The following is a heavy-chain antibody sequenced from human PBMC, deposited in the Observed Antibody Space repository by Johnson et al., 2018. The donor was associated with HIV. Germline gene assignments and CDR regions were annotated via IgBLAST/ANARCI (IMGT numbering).Heavy chain of an antibody. Sequence: VQLVESGGGLIQPGGSLRLSCAASGFTVSSNYMSWVRQAPGKGLEWVSVIYSGGSTYYADSVKGRFTISRDNSKNTLYLQMNSLRAEDTAVYYCASVLGRGYSGYDKNYDAFDIWGQGTMVTVSS. J-gene: IGHJ3*02. D-gene: IGHD5-12*01. CDR2: IYSGGST. V-gene: IGHV3-53*01. CDR3: ASVLGRGYSGYDKNYDAFDI. CDR1: GFTVSSNY.